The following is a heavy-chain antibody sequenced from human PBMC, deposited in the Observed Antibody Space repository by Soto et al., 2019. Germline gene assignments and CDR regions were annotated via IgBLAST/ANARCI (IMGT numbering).Heavy chain of an antibody. CDR1: GYIFTSYY. J-gene: IGHJ4*02. CDR3: ARGALYNYDSSGYTMADY. D-gene: IGHD3-22*01. V-gene: IGHV1-46*01. CDR2: INSKSGSK. Sequence: ASVKVSCKASGYIFTSYYMHWVRQAPGQGLEWMGIINSKSGSKSYAKKFQGRGTMTRDTSTSTVYMELSNLRSEDTAVYYCARGALYNYDSSGYTMADYWGQGTLVTVSS.